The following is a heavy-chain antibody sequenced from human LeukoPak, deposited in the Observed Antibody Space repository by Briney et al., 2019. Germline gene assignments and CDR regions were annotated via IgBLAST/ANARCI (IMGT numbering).Heavy chain of an antibody. V-gene: IGHV1-58*02. Sequence: SEKVSCKASGFTFTSSTIQWVRQARGQRLEWIGWIVVGSGNTNYAQKFQERVIITRDMSTTTVYMELSSLRSEDTAVYYCAGTPWFGELTLDYWGQGTLVTVSS. CDR1: GFTFTSST. J-gene: IGHJ4*02. D-gene: IGHD3-10*01. CDR3: AGTPWFGELTLDY. CDR2: IVVGSGNT.